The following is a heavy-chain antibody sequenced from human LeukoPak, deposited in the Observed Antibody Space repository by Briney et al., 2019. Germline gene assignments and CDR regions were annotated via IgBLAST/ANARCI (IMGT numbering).Heavy chain of an antibody. Sequence: SETLSLTCTVSGGSISTYYWSWIRQPAGKGLEWIGRIYTSGSTNYNPSLKSRVTISVDTSKNQFSLKLSSVTAADTAVYYCARVKMNRSSSPWGQGTLVTVSS. CDR2: IYTSGST. J-gene: IGHJ5*02. D-gene: IGHD6-13*01. CDR3: ARVKMNRSSSP. CDR1: GGSISTYY. V-gene: IGHV4-4*07.